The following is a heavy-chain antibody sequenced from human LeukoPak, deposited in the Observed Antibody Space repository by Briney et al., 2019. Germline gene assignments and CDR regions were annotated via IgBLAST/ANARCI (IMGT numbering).Heavy chain of an antibody. CDR1: GGSISSYY. CDR3: ARVKRYCGSTSFLHVAFDI. J-gene: IGHJ3*02. CDR2: IYYSGST. Sequence: SETLSLTCTVSGGSISSYYWSWIRQPPGKGLEWIGYIYYSGSTNYNPSLKSRVTISVDTSKNQFSLKLSSVTAADTAVYYTARVKRYCGSTSFLHVAFDIGGQGKRVTVSS. V-gene: IGHV4-59*01. D-gene: IGHD2-2*01.